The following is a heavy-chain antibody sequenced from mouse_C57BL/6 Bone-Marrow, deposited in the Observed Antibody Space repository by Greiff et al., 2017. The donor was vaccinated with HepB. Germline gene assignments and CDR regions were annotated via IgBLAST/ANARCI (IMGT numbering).Heavy chain of an antibody. CDR1: GFTFTDYY. J-gene: IGHJ4*01. Sequence: EVKLMESGGGLVQPGGSLSLSCAASGFTFTDYYMSWVRQPPGKALEWLGFIRNKANGYTTEYSASVKGRFTISRDNSQSILYLQMNALRAEDSATYYCASPSDGSYAMDYWGQGTSVTVSS. D-gene: IGHD2-3*01. CDR2: IRNKANGYTT. V-gene: IGHV7-3*01. CDR3: ASPSDGSYAMDY.